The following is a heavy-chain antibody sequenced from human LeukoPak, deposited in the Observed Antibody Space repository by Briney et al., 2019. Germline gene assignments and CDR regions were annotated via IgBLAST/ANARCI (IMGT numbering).Heavy chain of an antibody. Sequence: PGGSLRLSCAASGFTFSDYYMSWIRQAPGKGLEWVAVISYDGSNKYYADSVKGRFTISRDNSKNTLYLQMNSLRAEDTAVYYCAKGHGLYGSGSFGAFDIWGQGTMVTVSS. CDR1: GFTFSDYY. V-gene: IGHV3-30*18. CDR2: ISYDGSNK. CDR3: AKGHGLYGSGSFGAFDI. J-gene: IGHJ3*02. D-gene: IGHD3-10*01.